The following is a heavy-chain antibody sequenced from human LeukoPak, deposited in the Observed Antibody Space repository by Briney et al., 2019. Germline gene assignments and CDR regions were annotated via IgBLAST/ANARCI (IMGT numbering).Heavy chain of an antibody. D-gene: IGHD3-22*01. CDR1: GFTVSSNY. J-gene: IGHJ4*02. Sequence: GGSLRLSCAASGFTVSSNYMSWVRQAPGKGLEWVSSITTSSTYMFYADSVRGRFTISRDNSKNTLYLQMNSLRAEDTAVYYCAKTRRGYYSDFDYWGQGTLVTVSS. CDR2: ITTSSTYM. CDR3: AKTRRGYYSDFDY. V-gene: IGHV3-21*01.